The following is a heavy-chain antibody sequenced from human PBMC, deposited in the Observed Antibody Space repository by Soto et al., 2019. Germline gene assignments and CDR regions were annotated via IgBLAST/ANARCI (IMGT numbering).Heavy chain of an antibody. CDR3: ARVMDGPTYLPSGLDY. CDR1: GGSISSGGYY. CDR2: IYYGGST. D-gene: IGHD2-8*01. V-gene: IGHV4-31*03. J-gene: IGHJ4*02. Sequence: PSETLSLTCTVSGGSISSGGYYWSWIRQHPGKGLEWIGYIYYGGSTYYNPSLNSRVTISVDTSNNQVSLNLNSVTAADTAVYYCARVMDGPTYLPSGLDYWGQGTLVTVSS.